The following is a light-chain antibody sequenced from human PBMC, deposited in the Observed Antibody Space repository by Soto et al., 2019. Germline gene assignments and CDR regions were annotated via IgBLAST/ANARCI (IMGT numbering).Light chain of an antibody. CDR3: NSYSSRTTPGSV. V-gene: IGLV2-14*03. CDR2: DVS. J-gene: IGLJ1*01. Sequence: QSVLTQPASVSGSPGQSITISCTGTSSDVGGYNSVSWYQQHPGKAPKLMIYDVSNRPSGVSNRFSGSKSGNTASLTISGLQAGDEADYYCNSYSSRTTPGSVFGTGNKVTVL. CDR1: SSDVGGYNS.